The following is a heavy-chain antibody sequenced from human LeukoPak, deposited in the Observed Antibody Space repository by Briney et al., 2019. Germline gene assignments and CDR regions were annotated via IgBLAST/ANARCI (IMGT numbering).Heavy chain of an antibody. J-gene: IGHJ4*02. V-gene: IGHV4-34*01. CDR3: ARGPRWTGYPFDY. CDR2: INHSGST. CDR1: GGSFSGYY. Sequence: SETLSLTCAVYGGSFSGYYWSWIRQPPGKGLEWIGEINHSGSTNYNPSLKSRVTISVDTSKNQFSLKLSSVTAADTAVYYCARGPRWTGYPFDYWGQGTLVTVSS. D-gene: IGHD3/OR15-3a*01.